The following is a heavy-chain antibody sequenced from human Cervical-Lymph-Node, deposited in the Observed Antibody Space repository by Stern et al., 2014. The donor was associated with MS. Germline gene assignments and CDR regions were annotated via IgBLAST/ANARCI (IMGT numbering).Heavy chain of an antibody. CDR1: GGTFSSSD. CDR2: IIPIIGTA. D-gene: IGHD3-10*01. J-gene: IGHJ4*02. Sequence: QVQLVQSGAEVQKPGSSVKVSCRASGGTFSSSDISWVRQAPGHGLAWMGGIIPIIGTANYAQKYQGRVTITADESTSTAYMELSSLRSEDTAIYYCALGGFGHYFEYWGQGTLVTVSS. CDR3: ALGGFGHYFEY. V-gene: IGHV1-69*01.